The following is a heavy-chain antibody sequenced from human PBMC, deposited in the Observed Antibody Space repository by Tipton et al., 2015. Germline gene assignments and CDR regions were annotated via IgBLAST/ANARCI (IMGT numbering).Heavy chain of an antibody. V-gene: IGHV4-59*01. Sequence: TLSLNCAVSGDSINSYYWSWVRQPQGKGLEWIGYIYYSGSTIYNPSLKSRVTMSVDRSKNQFSLTLNSVAAADTAVYCCARDLEHGMDVWGNGTPVTVSS. CDR3: ARDLEHGMDV. D-gene: IGHD5-24*01. CDR1: GDSINSYY. CDR2: IYYSGST. J-gene: IGHJ6*04.